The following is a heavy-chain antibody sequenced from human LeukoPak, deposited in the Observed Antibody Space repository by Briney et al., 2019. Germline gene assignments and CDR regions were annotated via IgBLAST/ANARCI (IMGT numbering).Heavy chain of an antibody. CDR2: IYTSGST. CDR3: ARDDSSGWYGGLDY. CDR1: GGSISSGSYY. V-gene: IGHV4-61*02. D-gene: IGHD6-19*01. Sequence: SETLSLTCSVSGGSISSGSYYWSWIRQPAGKGLEWIGRIYTSGSTNYNPSLKSRVTISVDTSKNQFSLKLSSVTAADTAVYYCARDDSSGWYGGLDYWGQGTLVTVSS. J-gene: IGHJ4*02.